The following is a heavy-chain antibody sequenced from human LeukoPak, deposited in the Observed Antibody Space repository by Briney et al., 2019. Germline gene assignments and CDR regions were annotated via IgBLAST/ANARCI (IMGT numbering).Heavy chain of an antibody. CDR2: IYYSGST. CDR3: ARVANYDILTGYSYYFDY. Sequence: PSETLSLTCTVSGGSISSSSYYWGWIRQPPGKGLEWIGSIYYSGSTNYNPSLKSRVTISVDTSKNQFSLKLSSVTAADTAVYYCARVANYDILTGYSYYFDYWGQGTLVTVSS. V-gene: IGHV4-39*07. CDR1: GGSISSSSYY. D-gene: IGHD3-9*01. J-gene: IGHJ4*02.